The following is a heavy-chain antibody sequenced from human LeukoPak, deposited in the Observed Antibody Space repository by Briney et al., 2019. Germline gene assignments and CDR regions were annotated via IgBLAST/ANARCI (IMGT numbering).Heavy chain of an antibody. V-gene: IGHV4-59*01. J-gene: IGHJ5*02. D-gene: IGHD3-10*01. Sequence: SETLSLTCTVSGGSISSYYWSWIRQPPGKGLEWIGYIYYSGSTNYNPSLKSRVTISVDTSKNQFSLKLSSVTAADTAVHYCASYGSGRFGENWFDPWGQGTLVTVSS. CDR3: ASYGSGRFGENWFDP. CDR1: GGSISSYY. CDR2: IYYSGST.